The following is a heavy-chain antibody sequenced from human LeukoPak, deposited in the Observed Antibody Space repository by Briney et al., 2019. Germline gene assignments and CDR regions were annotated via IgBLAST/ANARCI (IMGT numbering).Heavy chain of an antibody. J-gene: IGHJ3*02. CDR1: GYSFTSYW. Sequence: GESLKISCEGSGYSFTSYWIGWVRQMPGKGLEWMGIIYPGDSDTRYSPSFQGQVTISADKSISTAYLQWSSLKASDTAMYYCARQATETDDAFDIWGQGTMVTVSS. CDR2: IYPGDSDT. CDR3: ARQATETDDAFDI. V-gene: IGHV5-51*01.